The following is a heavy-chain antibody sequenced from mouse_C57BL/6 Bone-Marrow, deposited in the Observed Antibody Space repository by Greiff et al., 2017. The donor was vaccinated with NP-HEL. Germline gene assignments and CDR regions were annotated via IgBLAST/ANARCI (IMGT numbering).Heavy chain of an antibody. V-gene: IGHV5-6*01. CDR3: ARHLLGYAMDY. CDR1: GFTFSSYG. D-gene: IGHD2-1*01. CDR2: ISSGGSYT. Sequence: EVNLVESGGDLVKPGGSLKLSCAASGFTFSSYGMSWVRQTPDKRLEWVATISSGGSYTYYPDSVKGRFTISRDNAKNTLYLQMSSLKSEDTAMYYCARHLLGYAMDYWGQGTSVTVSS. J-gene: IGHJ4*01.